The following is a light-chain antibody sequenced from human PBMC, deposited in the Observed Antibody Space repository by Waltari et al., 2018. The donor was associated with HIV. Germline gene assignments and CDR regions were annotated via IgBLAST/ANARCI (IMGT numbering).Light chain of an antibody. V-gene: IGKV3-15*01. CDR3: QQYNSWPRT. CDR1: QSVSNS. Sequence: IVMTQSPSPLSISPGARGTLSCRASQSVSNSLVWYQQRPGQAPRLLIYGASTRATGIPGRFSGSGSGTEFTLTINSLQSEDFAVYYCQQYNSWPRTFGQGTKVEVK. CDR2: GAS. J-gene: IGKJ1*01.